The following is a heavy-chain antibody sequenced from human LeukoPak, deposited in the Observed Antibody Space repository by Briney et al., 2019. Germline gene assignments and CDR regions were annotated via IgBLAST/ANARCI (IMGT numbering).Heavy chain of an antibody. CDR3: AKAGYCSSTSCYSYPDGN. J-gene: IGHJ4*02. CDR1: GFTFSIYA. V-gene: IGHV3-23*01. Sequence: PGGSLRLSCAAYGFTFSIYAMSWVRQAQGKGLEWVSAISGSGGSTYYADSVKGRFTISRDNSKNTLYLQMNSLRAEDAAVYYCAKAGYCSSTSCYSYPDGNWGQGTLVTVSS. D-gene: IGHD2-2*02. CDR2: ISGSGGST.